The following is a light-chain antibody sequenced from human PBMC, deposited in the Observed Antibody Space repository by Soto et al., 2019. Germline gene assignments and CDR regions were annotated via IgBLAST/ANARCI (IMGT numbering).Light chain of an antibody. V-gene: IGLV2-14*03. CDR2: DVH. CDR3: SSYTASTPFYV. CDR1: RTDVDGHDY. Sequence: QSVLTQPASVSGSPGQSITISCTGARTDVDGHDYVSWYQQHPGQAPKLIIFDVHNRPSGVSSRFSGSNSGDTASLTISGLRAEDDGDYYCSSYTASTPFYVFGTGTKVTVL. J-gene: IGLJ1*01.